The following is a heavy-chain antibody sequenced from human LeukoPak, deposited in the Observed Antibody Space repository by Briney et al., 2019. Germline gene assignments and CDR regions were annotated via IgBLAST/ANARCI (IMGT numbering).Heavy chain of an antibody. CDR1: GFTFSTYW. CDR3: GRFGDEAGIDN. D-gene: IGHD3-10*01. Sequence: GGSLRISCAASGFTFSTYWMAWVRQAPGKGLEWVANIKPSGTETYYGDPVKGRFTISRDNAKNLLYLQMSSLRAEDTAVYSCGRFGDEAGIDNWGQGTLVTVSS. V-gene: IGHV3-7*01. J-gene: IGHJ4*02. CDR2: IKPSGTET.